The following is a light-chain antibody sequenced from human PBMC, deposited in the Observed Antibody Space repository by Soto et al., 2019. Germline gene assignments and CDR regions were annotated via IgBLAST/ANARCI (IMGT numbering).Light chain of an antibody. CDR3: QQRSNWPQLT. J-gene: IGKJ4*01. Sequence: EIVLTQSPAPLSLSPGERATLSCRASQSVSIYLAWYHQKPGQAPRLLIYDASNRATGIPARFSGSGSGTDFTLTISSLEPEDFAVYYCQQRSNWPQLTFGGGTKVEIK. CDR1: QSVSIY. V-gene: IGKV3-11*01. CDR2: DAS.